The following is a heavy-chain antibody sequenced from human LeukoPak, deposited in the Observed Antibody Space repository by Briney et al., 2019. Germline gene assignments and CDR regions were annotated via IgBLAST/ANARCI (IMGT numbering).Heavy chain of an antibody. CDR1: GFTLNSYT. D-gene: IGHD6-19*01. J-gene: IGHJ5*02. Sequence: GGSLRLSCAASGFTLNSYTMNWVRQAPGKGLEWVSSISSSNSYIYYADSVKGRFIISRDNSKNTLYLQMNSLRAEDTAVYYCARSSGTDSGWWFWFDPWGQGTLVTVSS. CDR3: ARSSGTDSGWWFWFDP. V-gene: IGHV3-21*04. CDR2: ISSSNSYI.